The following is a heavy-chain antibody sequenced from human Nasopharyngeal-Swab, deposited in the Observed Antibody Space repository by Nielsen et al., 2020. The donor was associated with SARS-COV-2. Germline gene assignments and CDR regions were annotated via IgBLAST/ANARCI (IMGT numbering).Heavy chain of an antibody. CDR2: IYSGGIT. J-gene: IGHJ5*02. V-gene: IGHV3-53*01. D-gene: IGHD6-19*01. CDR3: ARLIAVPGTWFDP. Sequence: GGSLRLSCAASGFTVSSNYMSWVRQAPGKGLEWVSVIYSGGITYYADSVKGRFTISRDNSKNTLYLQMNSLRAEDTAVYYCARLIAVPGTWFDPWGQGTLVTVSS. CDR1: GFTVSSNY.